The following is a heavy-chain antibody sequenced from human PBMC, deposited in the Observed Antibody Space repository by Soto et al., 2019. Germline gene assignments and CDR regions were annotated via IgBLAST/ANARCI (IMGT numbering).Heavy chain of an antibody. CDR1: GFTFSSYW. D-gene: IGHD3-3*01. CDR2: INSDGSST. J-gene: IGHJ6*02. V-gene: IGHV3-74*01. Sequence: GGSLRLSCAASGFTFSSYWMHWVRQAPGKGLVWVSRINSDGSSTSYADSVKGRFTISRDNAKNTLYLQMNSLRAEDTAVYYCARDRVWGYDFWSGSHLRQYGMDVWGQGTMVTVSS. CDR3: ARDRVWGYDFWSGSHLRQYGMDV.